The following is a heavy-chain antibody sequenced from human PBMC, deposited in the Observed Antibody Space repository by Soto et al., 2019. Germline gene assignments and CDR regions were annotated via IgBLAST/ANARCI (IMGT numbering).Heavy chain of an antibody. J-gene: IGHJ4*02. CDR3: AKDRRRAGQQLVHHFDY. Sequence: GGSLRLSCAASGFTFSSYAMSWVRQAPGKGLEWVSAISGSGGSTYYADSVKGRFTISRDNSKNTLYLQMNSLRAEDTAVYYCAKDRRRAGQQLVHHFDYWGQGTLVTVSS. CDR1: GFTFSSYA. V-gene: IGHV3-23*01. D-gene: IGHD6-13*01. CDR2: ISGSGGST.